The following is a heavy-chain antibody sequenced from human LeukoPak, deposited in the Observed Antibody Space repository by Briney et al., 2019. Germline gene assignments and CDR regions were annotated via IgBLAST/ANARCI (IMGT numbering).Heavy chain of an antibody. CDR3: ASLTGLQL. D-gene: IGHD3-9*01. V-gene: IGHV3-53*01. CDR1: GLSVSTNY. CDR2: LYRSGSA. J-gene: IGHJ2*01. Sequence: GGSLRHSRAASGLSVSTNYMVWVRQAPGKGLECVSILYRSGSAYYADSVKGRFIISRDNSENTLYLQMNSLSAEDTAVYYWASLTGLQLGGRSTLVSVSS.